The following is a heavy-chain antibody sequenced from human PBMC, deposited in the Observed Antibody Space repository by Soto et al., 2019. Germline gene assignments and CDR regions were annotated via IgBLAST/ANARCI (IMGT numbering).Heavy chain of an antibody. Sequence: PEETLSLTCSVSGGAIINYYWNWIRQTPGKGLEWIGYIYHTGSTSKNPSLKSRVTLSVDTSKNQLTLNLTPVTAADTAIYYCARSVNRGYSYGYGHWGQGTLVTSPQ. CDR2: IYHTGST. J-gene: IGHJ4*02. CDR1: GGAIINYY. CDR3: ARSVNRGYSYGYGH. D-gene: IGHD5-18*01. V-gene: IGHV4-59*01.